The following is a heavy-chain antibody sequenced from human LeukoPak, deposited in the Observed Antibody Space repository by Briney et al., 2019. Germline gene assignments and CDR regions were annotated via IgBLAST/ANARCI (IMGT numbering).Heavy chain of an antibody. Sequence: SVKVSCKASGGTFSSYAISWVRQAPGQGLEWMGGIIPIFGTANYAQKFQGRVTITADESTSTAYMELSSLRSEDTAVYYCARSLTVGGTDILTGYFDYWGQGNRVPVFS. D-gene: IGHD3-9*01. J-gene: IGHJ4*02. CDR1: GGTFSSYA. V-gene: IGHV1-69*13. CDR2: IIPIFGTA. CDR3: ARSLTVGGTDILTGYFDY.